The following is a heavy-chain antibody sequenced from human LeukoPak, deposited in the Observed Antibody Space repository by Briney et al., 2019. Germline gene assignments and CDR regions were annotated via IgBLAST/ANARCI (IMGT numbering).Heavy chain of an antibody. CDR1: GFTFSSYA. J-gene: IGHJ1*01. CDR2: ISYDGSNK. CDR3: ARDSPTRH. Sequence: PGGSLRLSCAASGFTFSSYAMHWVRQAPGKGLEWVAVISYDGSNKYYADSVKGRFTISRDNSKNTLYLQMNSLRAEDTAVYYCARDSPTRHWGQGTLVTVSS. V-gene: IGHV3-30-3*01. D-gene: IGHD1-26*01.